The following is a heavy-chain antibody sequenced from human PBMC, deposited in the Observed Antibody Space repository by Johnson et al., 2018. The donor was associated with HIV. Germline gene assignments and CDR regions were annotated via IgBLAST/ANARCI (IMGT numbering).Heavy chain of an antibody. J-gene: IGHJ3*02. V-gene: IGHV3-13*01. CDR3: AREAQTHAFDI. CDR1: GFTFSSYD. Sequence: VQLVESGGGVVQPGRSLRLSCAASGFTFSSYDMHWVRQATGKGLEWVSAIGTAGDTYYPGSVKGRFTITRENAKNSLYRQMNSLRAGETAVYSCAREAQTHAFDIWGQGTMVTVSS. D-gene: IGHD4-23*01. CDR2: IGTAGDT.